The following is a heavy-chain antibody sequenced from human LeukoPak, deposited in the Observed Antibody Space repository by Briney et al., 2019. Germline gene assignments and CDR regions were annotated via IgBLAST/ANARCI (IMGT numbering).Heavy chain of an antibody. Sequence: SGGSLRLSCAASGFTVSSNYMSWVRRAPGKGLEWVSVIYSGGIYNDGTTNYGDSVKGRFTISRDNSKNTLYLQMNSLRAEDTAVYYCARRELLGYSYGLRTSNIWGQGTTVTVSS. V-gene: IGHV3-66*04. J-gene: IGHJ3*02. CDR1: GFTVSSNY. D-gene: IGHD5-18*01. CDR3: ARRELLGYSYGLRTSNI. CDR2: IYSGGIYNDGTT.